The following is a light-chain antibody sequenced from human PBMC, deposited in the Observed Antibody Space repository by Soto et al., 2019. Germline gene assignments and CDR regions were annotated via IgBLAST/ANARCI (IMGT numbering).Light chain of an antibody. CDR1: QSVLYSSNNKNY. CDR3: QQRSDWPLT. Sequence: DIVMTQSPDSLAVSLGERATINCKSSQSVLYSSNNKNYLAWYQQKPGQPPKLLIYDASNRATGIPARFSSSGSGTDFTLTISSLEPEDFAVYYCQQRSDWPLTFGGGTKVEIK. J-gene: IGKJ4*01. V-gene: IGKV4-1*01. CDR2: DAS.